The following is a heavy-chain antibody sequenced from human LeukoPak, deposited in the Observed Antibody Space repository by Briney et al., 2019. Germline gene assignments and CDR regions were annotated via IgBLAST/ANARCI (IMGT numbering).Heavy chain of an antibody. CDR1: GFTFSSYW. CDR3: ARMKHCSGGDCYSILAFDI. Sequence: GGSLRLSCEASGFTFSSYWMHWVRQRPGKGLVWVSRINSEGSSTFYADSVKGRFSISRDNARTTLYLQMNSLRAEDTAVYYCARMKHCSGGDCYSILAFDIWGQGTTVTVSS. V-gene: IGHV3-74*01. D-gene: IGHD2-15*01. J-gene: IGHJ3*02. CDR2: INSEGSST.